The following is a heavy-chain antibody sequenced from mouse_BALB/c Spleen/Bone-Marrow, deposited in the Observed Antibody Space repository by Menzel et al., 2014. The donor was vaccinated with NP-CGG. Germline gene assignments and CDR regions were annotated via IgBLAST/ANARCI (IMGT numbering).Heavy chain of an antibody. D-gene: IGHD2-3*01. Sequence: VHLVESGPGLVAPSQRLSIPCTVSGFSLTDYGLSWIRQPPGKGLEWLGVIWGGGSTYYNSALKSRLSISKDNSKSQVFLKMNSLQTDDTAMYYCAKDGYYLFYWGQGTSVTVSS. CDR2: IWGGGST. CDR3: AKDGYYLFY. J-gene: IGHJ4*01. CDR1: GFSLTDYG. V-gene: IGHV2-6-5*01.